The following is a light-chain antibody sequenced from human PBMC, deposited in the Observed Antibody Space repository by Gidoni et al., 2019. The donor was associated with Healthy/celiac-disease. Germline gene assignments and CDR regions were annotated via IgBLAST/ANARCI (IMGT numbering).Light chain of an antibody. V-gene: IGLV2-14*01. J-gene: IGLJ2*01. CDR1: SSDVGGYHY. CDR3: SSFTTTGTQV. Sequence: QSALTQPASVSGSPGQSITISCTGTSSDVGGYHYVSWYQQHPGKAPKLMIYEVTNRPSGVSNRFSGSKSGNTASLTISGLQAEDEADYYCSSFTTTGTQVFGGGTKLTVL. CDR2: EVT.